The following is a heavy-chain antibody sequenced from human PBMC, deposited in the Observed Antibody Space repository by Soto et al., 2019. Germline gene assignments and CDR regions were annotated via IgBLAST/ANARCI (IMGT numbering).Heavy chain of an antibody. CDR3: ARHQPGGGYYNHRFLWFDP. Sequence: SETLSLTCTVSGGSISSSSYYWGWIRQPPGKGLEWIGSIYYSGSTYFNPSLKSRVTISVDTSKNQFSLKLSSVTAADTAVYYCARHQPGGGYYNHRFLWFDPWGQGTLVTVSS. CDR1: GGSISSSSYY. D-gene: IGHD3-9*01. CDR2: IYYSGST. J-gene: IGHJ5*02. V-gene: IGHV4-39*01.